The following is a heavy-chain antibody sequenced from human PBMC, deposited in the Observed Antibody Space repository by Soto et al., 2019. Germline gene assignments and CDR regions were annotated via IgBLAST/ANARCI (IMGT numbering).Heavy chain of an antibody. V-gene: IGHV3-30*18. Sequence: QVQLVESGGGVVQPGRSLRLSCAASGFTFSSYGMHWVRQAPGKGLEWVAVISYDGSNKYYADSVKGRFTISRDNSKNTLYLQMNSLRAEDTGVYYRAKPLYSGWLRGCYGMDVLGQGNTVTVSS. J-gene: IGHJ6*01. CDR3: AKPLYSGWLRGCYGMDV. D-gene: IGHD6-19*01. CDR2: ISYDGSNK. CDR1: GFTFSSYG.